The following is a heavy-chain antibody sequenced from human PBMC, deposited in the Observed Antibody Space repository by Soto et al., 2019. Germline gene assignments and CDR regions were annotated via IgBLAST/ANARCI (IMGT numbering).Heavy chain of an antibody. Sequence: SETLCLTCAVSGGYIIGGYYWWIWIRQPPGKGLEWIGFIYNIVITYYNSSLKSRVTISVDRSKNHFFLNLTSVTAADTAVYYCATYRKFFQIWGQGTKVTVSS. CDR1: GGYIIGGYYW. CDR3: ATYRKFFQI. V-gene: IGHV4-30-2*01. J-gene: IGHJ3*02. CDR2: IYNIVIT.